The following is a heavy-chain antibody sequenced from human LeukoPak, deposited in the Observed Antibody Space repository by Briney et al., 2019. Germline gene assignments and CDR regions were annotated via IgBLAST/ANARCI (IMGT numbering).Heavy chain of an antibody. CDR1: RYTFTGYY. CDR2: INPNSGVT. D-gene: IGHD7-27*01. V-gene: IGHV1-2*02. J-gene: IGHJ3*02. CDR3: ASKGERGDPDAFDI. Sequence: ASVKVSCKASRYTFTGYYMHWVRQAPGQGLEWMGWINPNSGVTDYAQNFQGRVTMTRDTSISTAYVELSRLRSDDTAVYYCASKGERGDPDAFDIWGQGTMVTVSS.